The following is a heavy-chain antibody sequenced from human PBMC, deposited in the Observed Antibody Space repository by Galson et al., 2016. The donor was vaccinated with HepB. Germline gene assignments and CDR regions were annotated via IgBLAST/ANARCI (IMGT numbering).Heavy chain of an antibody. CDR1: GDSVSSNSAA. J-gene: IGHJ3*02. V-gene: IGHV6-1*01. CDR2: TYYRSKWYN. Sequence: CAISGDSVSSNSAAWHWIRQSPSRGPECLGRTYYRSKWYNDYAVSVQSRITINPDTSKNQFSLQLNSVTPEDTAVYYCARQYNGAFQIWGQGTMVNVSS. CDR3: ARQYNGAFQI. D-gene: IGHD5-12*01.